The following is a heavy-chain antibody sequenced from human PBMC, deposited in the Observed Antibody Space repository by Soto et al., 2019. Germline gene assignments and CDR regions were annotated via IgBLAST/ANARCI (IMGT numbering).Heavy chain of an antibody. CDR1: GGTFSSYA. Sequence: QVQLVQSGAEVKKPGSSVKVSCKASGGTFSSYAISWVRQAPGQGLEWIGGIIPLFGTANYAQKFQGRVTITADESTSTAYLERSSLRSEDTAVYYCARDNGATMVRGVNPDYYYGMDVLGQGTTLTVSS. CDR2: IIPLFGTA. J-gene: IGHJ6*02. CDR3: ARDNGATMVRGVNPDYYYGMDV. D-gene: IGHD3-10*01. V-gene: IGHV1-69*01.